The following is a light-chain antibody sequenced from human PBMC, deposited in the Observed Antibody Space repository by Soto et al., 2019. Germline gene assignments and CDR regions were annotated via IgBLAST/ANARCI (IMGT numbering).Light chain of an antibody. CDR1: GSDVGTYNF. Sequence: QPALTQPPSASGSPGQSVSISCTGTGSDVGTYNFVSWYQQHPGKAPKLLIYEVTKRPSGVPDRFSGSKSGNTASLTVSGLQAEDEAEYFCSSYTGDRHFYVFGTGTKVPVL. J-gene: IGLJ1*01. CDR2: EVT. CDR3: SSYTGDRHFYV. V-gene: IGLV2-8*01.